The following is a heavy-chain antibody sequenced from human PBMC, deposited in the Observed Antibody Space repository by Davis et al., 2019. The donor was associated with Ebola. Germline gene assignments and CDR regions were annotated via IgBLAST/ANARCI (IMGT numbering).Heavy chain of an antibody. Sequence: SLMTSCASPGFTFSSYEMNWVRQAPGKGLEWVSYISSSGSTIYYADSVKGRFTISRDNAKNTLYLQMNSLRAEDTAVYYCAKPVAGLHYYGMDVWGQGTTVTVSS. CDR3: AKPVAGLHYYGMDV. CDR1: GFTFSSYE. D-gene: IGHD6-19*01. V-gene: IGHV3-48*03. J-gene: IGHJ6*02. CDR2: ISSSGSTI.